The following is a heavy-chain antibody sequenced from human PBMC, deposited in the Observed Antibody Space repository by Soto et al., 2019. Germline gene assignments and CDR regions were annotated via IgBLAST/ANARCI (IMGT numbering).Heavy chain of an antibody. V-gene: IGHV3-73*01. CDR3: TRPADHYYESTWDAFDI. J-gene: IGHJ3*02. CDR2: IRSKANSYAT. D-gene: IGHD3-22*01. Sequence: GGSLRLSCAASGFTFSGSAMHWVRQASGKGLEWVGRIRSKANSYATAYAASVKGRFTISRDDSKNTAYLQMNSLKTEDTAVYYCTRPADHYYESTWDAFDIWGQGTMVTVSS. CDR1: GFTFSGSA.